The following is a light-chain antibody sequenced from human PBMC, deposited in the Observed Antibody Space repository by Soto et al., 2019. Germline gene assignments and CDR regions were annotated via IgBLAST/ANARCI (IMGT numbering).Light chain of an antibody. CDR2: AAS. J-gene: IGKJ1*01. CDR1: QSISSY. V-gene: IGKV1-39*01. Sequence: DIQMTQSPSTLSASVGDRVTITCRASQSISSYLNWYQQKPGKAPKLLIYAASSLQSGVPSRFSCSGSGTDFTLTISSLQPEDFATYDCQQTYITPPTFGQGTKVDIK. CDR3: QQTYITPPT.